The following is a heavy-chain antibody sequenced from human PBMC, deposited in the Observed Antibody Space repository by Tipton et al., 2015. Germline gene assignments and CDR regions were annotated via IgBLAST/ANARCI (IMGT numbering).Heavy chain of an antibody. D-gene: IGHD6-19*01. V-gene: IGHV4-38-2*01. Sequence: GLVKPSETLSLTCAVSGYFISSGHFWGWVRQTPGKGLEWIGSIYYSGSTYYNPSLKSRVTISVDTSKNQFSLKLSSVTAADTAVYYCARQSGESSGWPSAFDIWGQGTMVTVSS. CDR3: ARQSGESSGWPSAFDI. CDR1: GYFISSGHF. CDR2: IYYSGST. J-gene: IGHJ3*02.